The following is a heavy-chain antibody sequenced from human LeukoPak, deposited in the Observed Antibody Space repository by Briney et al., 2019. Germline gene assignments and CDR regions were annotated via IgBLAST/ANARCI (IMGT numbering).Heavy chain of an antibody. CDR2: ISAYNGNT. CDR3: ARVYDSSGYYLHYFDY. J-gene: IGHJ4*02. CDR1: GYTFTSYG. Sequence: ASVKVSCKASGYTFTSYGISWVRQAPGQGLEWMGWISAYNGNTNYAQMLQGRVTMTTDTSTSTAYMELRSLRSDDTAVYYCARVYDSSGYYLHYFDYWGQGTLVTVSS. V-gene: IGHV1-18*01. D-gene: IGHD3-22*01.